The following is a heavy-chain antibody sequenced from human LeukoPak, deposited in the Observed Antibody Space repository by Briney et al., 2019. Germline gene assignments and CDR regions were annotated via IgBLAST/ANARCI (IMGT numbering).Heavy chain of an antibody. D-gene: IGHD3-10*01. V-gene: IGHV3-7*01. Sequence: PGGSLRLSCAASGFTFSDYWMIWVRQAPGKGLEWVANIKQDGSEKSYVDSVTGRCTISRDNAKNSLYLQMNSLRAEDTAVYYCARSTMIRGVYYFDYWGLGTLVTVSS. CDR2: IKQDGSEK. CDR1: GFTFSDYW. J-gene: IGHJ4*02. CDR3: ARSTMIRGVYYFDY.